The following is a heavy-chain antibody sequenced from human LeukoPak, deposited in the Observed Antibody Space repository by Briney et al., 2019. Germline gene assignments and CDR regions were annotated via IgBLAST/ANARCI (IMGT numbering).Heavy chain of an antibody. J-gene: IGHJ3*02. CDR2: ISGSGGST. CDR3: AKDYLDIVVVPAALDAFDI. Sequence: GGSLRLSCAASGFTFSRYAMSWVRQAPGKGLEWVSVISGSGGSTYYADSVKGRFTISRDNSKNTLYLQMNSLRAEDTAVYYCAKDYLDIVVVPAALDAFDIWAQGTMVTVSS. V-gene: IGHV3-23*01. D-gene: IGHD2-2*03. CDR1: GFTFSRYA.